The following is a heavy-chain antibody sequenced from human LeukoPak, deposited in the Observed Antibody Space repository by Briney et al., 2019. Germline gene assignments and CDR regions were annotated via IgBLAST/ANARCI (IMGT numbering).Heavy chain of an antibody. CDR3: AREPVWLGYCSGGSCLNGMDV. CDR2: IYYSGST. J-gene: IGHJ6*02. D-gene: IGHD2-15*01. Sequence: SETLSLTCTVSGGSISSGDYYWSWIRQPPGEGLEWIGYIYYSGSTYYNPSLKSRVTISVDTSKNQFSLKLSSVTAADTAVYYCAREPVWLGYCSGGSCLNGMDVWGQGTTVTVSS. V-gene: IGHV4-30-4*01. CDR1: GGSISSGDYY.